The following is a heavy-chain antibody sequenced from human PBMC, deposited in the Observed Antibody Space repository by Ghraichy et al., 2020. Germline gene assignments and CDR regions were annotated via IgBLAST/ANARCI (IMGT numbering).Heavy chain of an antibody. Sequence: SQTLSLTCTVSGDSISSGDYFWGWIRHLPGKGLGWIGYIYKSGSTYYSPSLQSRLTISIDASKNQFSLKLNSVTAADTAIYYCARARNSNGYYPVGYWGQGTLVTVSS. D-gene: IGHD3-22*01. CDR3: ARARNSNGYYPVGY. CDR1: GDSISSGDYF. J-gene: IGHJ4*02. V-gene: IGHV4-30-4*08. CDR2: IYKSGST.